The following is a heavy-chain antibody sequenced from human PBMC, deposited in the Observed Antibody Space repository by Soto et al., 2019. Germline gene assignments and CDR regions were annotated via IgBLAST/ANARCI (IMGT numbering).Heavy chain of an antibody. CDR1: GGSIISYY. CDR3: ARLTSTVTTYYFDY. CDR2: IYYSGST. V-gene: IGHV4-59*08. Sequence: SETLSLTCTVSGGSIISYYWSWIRQPPGKGLEWIGYIYYSGSTNYNPSLKSRVTISVDTSKNQFSLKLSSVTAADTAVYYCARLTSTVTTYYFDYWGQGTLVTVSS. J-gene: IGHJ4*02. D-gene: IGHD4-17*01.